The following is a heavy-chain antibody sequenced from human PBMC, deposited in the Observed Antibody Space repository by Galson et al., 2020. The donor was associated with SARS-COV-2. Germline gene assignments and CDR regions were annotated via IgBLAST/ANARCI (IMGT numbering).Heavy chain of an antibody. Sequence: SETLSLTCTVSGGSISSSSYYWGWIRQPPGKGLEWIGSIYYSGSTYYNPSLKSRVTISVDTSKNQFSLKLSSVTAADTAVYYCARDIVDTGVAFDYWGQGTLVTVSS. V-gene: IGHV4-39*07. D-gene: IGHD5-12*01. CDR2: IYYSGST. J-gene: IGHJ4*02. CDR1: GGSISSSSYY. CDR3: ARDIVDTGVAFDY.